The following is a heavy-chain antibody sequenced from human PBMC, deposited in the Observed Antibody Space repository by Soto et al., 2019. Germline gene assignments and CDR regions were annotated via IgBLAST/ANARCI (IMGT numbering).Heavy chain of an antibody. J-gene: IGHJ5*02. D-gene: IGHD6-13*01. CDR2: INHSGST. Sequence: SETLSLTCAVYGGSFSGYYWSWIRQPPGKGLEWIGEINHSGSTNYNPSLKSRVTIPVDTSKNQFSLKLSSVTAADTAVYYCARGTAVAAARPTDRNWFDPWGQGTLVTVSS. V-gene: IGHV4-34*01. CDR1: GGSFSGYY. CDR3: ARGTAVAAARPTDRNWFDP.